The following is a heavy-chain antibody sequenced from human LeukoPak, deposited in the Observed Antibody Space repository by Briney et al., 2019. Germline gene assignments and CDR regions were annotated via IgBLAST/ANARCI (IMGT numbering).Heavy chain of an antibody. CDR3: AREVRHCSGGSCQNWFDP. CDR1: GFTFSSYD. V-gene: IGHV3-13*01. Sequence: GGSLRLSCAASGFTFSSYDMHWVRQATGKGLEWVSAIGTAGDTYYPGSVKGRFTISRENAKNSLYLQMNSLRAEDTAVYYCAREVRHCSGGSCQNWFDPWGQGTLVTVSS. J-gene: IGHJ5*02. CDR2: IGTAGDT. D-gene: IGHD2-15*01.